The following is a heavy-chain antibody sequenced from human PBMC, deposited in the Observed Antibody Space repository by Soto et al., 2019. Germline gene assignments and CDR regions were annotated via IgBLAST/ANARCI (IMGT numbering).Heavy chain of an antibody. CDR2: ISYDGSDK. Sequence: QTGGSLRLSCRVSGFTFNNSGMHWVRQAPGKGLEWMAVISYDGSDKYYADSVKGRVIISRDNSKNTLNLEMNSLRAEDTAIYYCVKDRVPGAYGNYYGMDVWGQGTTVTV. CDR1: GFTFNNSG. D-gene: IGHD5-12*01. J-gene: IGHJ6*02. CDR3: VKDRVPGAYGNYYGMDV. V-gene: IGHV3-30*18.